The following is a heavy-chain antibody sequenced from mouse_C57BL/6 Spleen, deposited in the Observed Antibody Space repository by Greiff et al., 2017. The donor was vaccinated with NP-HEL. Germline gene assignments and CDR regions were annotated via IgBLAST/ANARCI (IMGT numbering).Heavy chain of an antibody. D-gene: IGHD1-1*01. CDR2: IYPGDGDT. V-gene: IGHV1-80*01. J-gene: IGHJ1*03. CDR1: GYAFSSYW. CDR3: ARWGGSSYGYFDV. Sequence: QVQLQQSGAELVKPGASVKISCKASGYAFSSYWMNWVKQRPGKGLEWIGQIYPGDGDTNSNGKFKGKATLTADKSSSTAYMQLSSLTSEDSAVYFCARWGGSSYGYFDVWGTGTTVTVSS.